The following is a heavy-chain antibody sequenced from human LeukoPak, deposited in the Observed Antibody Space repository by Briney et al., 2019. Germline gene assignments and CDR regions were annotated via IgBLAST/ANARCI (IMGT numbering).Heavy chain of an antibody. CDR1: GFTFSSYA. CDR3: ANARHHCTNGVCYCSGGSCYSSFDY. D-gene: IGHD2-15*01. J-gene: IGHJ4*02. V-gene: IGHV3-23*01. CDR2: ISGSGGST. Sequence: PGGSLRLSCAASGFTFSSYAMSWVRQAPGKGLEWVSAISGSGGSTYYADSVKGRFTISRDNSKNTLYLQMNSLRAEDTAVYYCANARHHCTNGVCYCSGGSCYSSFDYWGQGTLVTVSS.